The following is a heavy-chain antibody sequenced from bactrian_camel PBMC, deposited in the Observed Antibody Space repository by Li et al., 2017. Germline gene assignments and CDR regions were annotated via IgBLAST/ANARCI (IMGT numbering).Heavy chain of an antibody. CDR2: IYSDGSNT. D-gene: IGHD6*01. V-gene: IGHV3S7*01. J-gene: IGHJ4*01. Sequence: SCAASGFTSRSYGMSWARQAPGKGLEWVSGIYSDGSNTYYADSVKGRFTISRDNAKSTLYLQMNSLKPEDTAVYYCAADDPERGLILDAGSWFCKYYGQGTQVT. CDR1: GFTSRSYG.